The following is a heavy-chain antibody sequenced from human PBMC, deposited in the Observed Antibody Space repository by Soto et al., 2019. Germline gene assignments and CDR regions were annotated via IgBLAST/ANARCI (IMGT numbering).Heavy chain of an antibody. CDR2: INHSGST. J-gene: IGHJ6*02. Sequence: PSETLSLTCAVYGGSFSGYYWSWIRQPPGKGLEWIGEINHSGSTNYDPSLKSRVTISVDTSKNQFSLKLSSVTAADTAVYYCARFRGIIVVGSYGMDVWGQGTTVTV. CDR1: GGSFSGYY. CDR3: ARFRGIIVVGSYGMDV. D-gene: IGHD2-15*01. V-gene: IGHV4-34*01.